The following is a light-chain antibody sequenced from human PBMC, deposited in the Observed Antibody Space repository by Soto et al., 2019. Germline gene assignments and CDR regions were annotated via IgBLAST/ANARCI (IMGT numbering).Light chain of an antibody. CDR1: QSVSSSY. V-gene: IGKV3-20*01. Sequence: EIVLTQSPGTLSLSPGERATLSCRASQSVSSSYLAWYQQKPGQAPRLLIYGASSRATGIPDRFSGSGSGTDFTLTISRLEPGDFAVYYCQQYGSSPTFGPGTKVDIK. J-gene: IGKJ3*01. CDR2: GAS. CDR3: QQYGSSPT.